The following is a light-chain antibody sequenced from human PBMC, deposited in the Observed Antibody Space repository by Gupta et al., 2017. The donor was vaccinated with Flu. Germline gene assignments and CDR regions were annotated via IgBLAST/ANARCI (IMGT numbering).Light chain of an antibody. CDR1: SSDIGSYKL. J-gene: IGLJ2*01. CDR3: CSYVGSSSSV. V-gene: IGLV2-23*01. Sequence: QSALTQPASVSGSPGQSITISCPGTSSDIGSYKLVSWYQHHPDKGPKLLIHEGSKRPSGVSHRFSGSKSGNTASLTISGLQAEDEADYYCCSYVGSSSSVFGGGTKLTVL. CDR2: EGS.